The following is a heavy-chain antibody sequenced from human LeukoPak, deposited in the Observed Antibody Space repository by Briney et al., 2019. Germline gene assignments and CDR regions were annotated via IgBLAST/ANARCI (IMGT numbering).Heavy chain of an antibody. D-gene: IGHD3-10*01. J-gene: IGHJ4*02. Sequence: SETLSLTCTVSGGSISSSSYYWGWIRQSPGKGLEWIGSIYYSGSTYYNPSLKSRVTISVDTSKNQFSLKLSSVTAADTAVYYCARGHGSFPYYFDYWGQGTLVTVSS. CDR3: ARGHGSFPYYFDY. CDR1: GGSISSSSYY. V-gene: IGHV4-39*07. CDR2: IYYSGST.